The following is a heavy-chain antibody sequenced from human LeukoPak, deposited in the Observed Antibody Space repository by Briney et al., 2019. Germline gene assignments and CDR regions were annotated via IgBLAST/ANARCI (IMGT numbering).Heavy chain of an antibody. V-gene: IGHV4-34*01. D-gene: IGHD2-2*01. CDR1: GGSFSGYY. J-gene: IGHJ5*02. CDR3: AREGLVPAAHNWFDP. Sequence: SETLSLTCAVYGGSFSGYYWSWIRQPPGKGLEWIGEINHSGSTNYNPSLKSRVTISVDTSKNQFSLKLSSVTAADTAVYSCAREGLVPAAHNWFDPWGQGTLVTVSS. CDR2: INHSGST.